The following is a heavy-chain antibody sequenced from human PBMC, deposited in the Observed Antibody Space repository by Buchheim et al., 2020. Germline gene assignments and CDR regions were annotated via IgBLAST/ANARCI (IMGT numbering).Heavy chain of an antibody. Sequence: EVQLLESGGGFVQPGESLRLSCAASGFVFRNFVMAWVRQAPGKGLEWVSAISGSGGSTYYADSVKGRFTISRDNSKNTLSLQMNSLRAEDTAVYYCAKDPGHFDWLELFDYWGQGTL. CDR3: AKDPGHFDWLELFDY. CDR2: ISGSGGST. V-gene: IGHV3-23*01. J-gene: IGHJ4*02. CDR1: GFVFRNFV. D-gene: IGHD3-9*01.